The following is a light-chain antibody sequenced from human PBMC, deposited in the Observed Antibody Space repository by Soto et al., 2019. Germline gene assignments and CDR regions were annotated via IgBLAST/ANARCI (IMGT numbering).Light chain of an antibody. Sequence: QSVLAQPASVSGSPGQSITISCTGTSSDVGAYDYVSWYQQHPDKAPKLMIYDVSNRPSGVSNRFSGSKSGNTASLTIFGLQAEDEADYYCCSFTRTSTLVFGGGTKLTVL. CDR2: DVS. CDR3: CSFTRTSTLV. CDR1: SSDVGAYDY. J-gene: IGLJ3*02. V-gene: IGLV2-14*01.